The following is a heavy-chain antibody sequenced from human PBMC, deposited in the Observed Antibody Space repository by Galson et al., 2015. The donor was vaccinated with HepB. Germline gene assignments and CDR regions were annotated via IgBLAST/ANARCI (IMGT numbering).Heavy chain of an antibody. CDR3: ASRAAVATPGAFDI. V-gene: IGHV1-3*01. D-gene: IGHD6-19*01. J-gene: IGHJ3*02. Sequence: SVKVSCKATGYTFTSYAMHWVRQAPGQRLEWMGWSDAGNGNTKYSQKFQGRVTITRDTSASTAYMELCSLRSEDTAVYYCASRAAVATPGAFDIWGQGTMVTVSS. CDR1: GYTFTSYA. CDR2: SDAGNGNT.